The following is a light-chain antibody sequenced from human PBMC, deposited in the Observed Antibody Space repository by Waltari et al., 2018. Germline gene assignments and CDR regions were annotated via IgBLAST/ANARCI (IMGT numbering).Light chain of an antibody. CDR3: QQYGTSPTWT. V-gene: IGKV3-20*01. Sequence: EIVLTQSPDTLSLSPGERATLSCRASQSGSGSYLAWYQQKPGPAPRLLISDASSRATDIPDRFSGSGSGTDFTLTISRLEPEDFAVYYCQQYGTSPTWTFGQGTKVEIK. CDR2: DAS. J-gene: IGKJ1*01. CDR1: QSGSGSY.